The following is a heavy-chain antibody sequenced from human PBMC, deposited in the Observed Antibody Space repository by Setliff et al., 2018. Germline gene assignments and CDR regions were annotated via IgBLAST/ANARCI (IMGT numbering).Heavy chain of an antibody. J-gene: IGHJ6*03. CDR3: ARVLSGSSSNYMDV. D-gene: IGHD1-26*01. CDR1: GFSFSNYW. CDR2: IKQDESEK. Sequence: GGSLRLSCEASGFSFSNYWMSWVRQAPGKGLEWVANIKQDESEKYYVDPVKGRFTISRDNAKKSLFLQMNSLRAEETAVYYCARVLSGSSSNYMDVWGKGTTVTVSS. V-gene: IGHV3-7*03.